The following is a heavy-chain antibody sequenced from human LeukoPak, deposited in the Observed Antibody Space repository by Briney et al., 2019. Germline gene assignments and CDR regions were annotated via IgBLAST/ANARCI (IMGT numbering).Heavy chain of an antibody. J-gene: IGHJ5*02. CDR1: GFTFSGSA. Sequence: GGSLRLSCAASGFTFSGSAMHWVRQASGKGLEWVGRIRSKANSYATAYAASVKDRFTISRDDSKNTAYLQMNSLKIEDTAVYYCTSHAAFDPWGQGTLVTVSS. V-gene: IGHV3-73*01. CDR2: IRSKANSYAT. CDR3: TSHAAFDP.